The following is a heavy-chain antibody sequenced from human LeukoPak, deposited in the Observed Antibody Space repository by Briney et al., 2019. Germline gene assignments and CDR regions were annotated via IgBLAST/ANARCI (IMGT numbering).Heavy chain of an antibody. CDR2: IHPNNGET. J-gene: IGHJ5*02. CDR1: GYTFTGNH. CDR3: ARHSSNWFDP. V-gene: IGHV1-2*02. Sequence: ASVRVSSKASGYTFTGNHMHWVRQAPGEGLEWMGWIHPNNGETNYAQKFRGRVTMTTDTSITTAYMELSGLTSDDTAMYYCARHSSNWFDPWGQGTLVTVSS.